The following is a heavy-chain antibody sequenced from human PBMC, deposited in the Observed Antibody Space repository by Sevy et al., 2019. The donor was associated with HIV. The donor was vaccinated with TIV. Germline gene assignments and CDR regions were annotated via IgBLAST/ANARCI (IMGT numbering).Heavy chain of an antibody. J-gene: IGHJ4*02. CDR1: GFTFSSYA. CDR2: ISGTGGST. CDR3: AKVPSIEVAARVRIFDY. D-gene: IGHD6-6*01. Sequence: GGSLRLSCAASGFTFSSYAMSWVRQAPGKGLEWVSAISGTGGSTYYADSVKGRFTISRDNSKNTLYLQMNSLRAEDTAVYYCAKVPSIEVAARVRIFDYWGQGTLVTVSS. V-gene: IGHV3-23*01.